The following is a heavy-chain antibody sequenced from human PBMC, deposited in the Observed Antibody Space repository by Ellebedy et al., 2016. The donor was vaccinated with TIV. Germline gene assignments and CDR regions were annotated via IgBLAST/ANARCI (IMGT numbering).Heavy chain of an antibody. J-gene: IGHJ4*02. CDR1: GDSVSSNNAA. Sequence: SQTLSLTCXISGDSVSSNNAAWNWFRQSPSRGLEWLGRTFYRSKWYNDYAVSVKSRITINTDTSKNQFSLQLNSVTPEDTAVYYCAREPAMVRGVVNFIDYWGQGTLVTVSS. CDR3: AREPAMVRGVVNFIDY. D-gene: IGHD3-10*01. CDR2: TFYRSKWYN. V-gene: IGHV6-1*01.